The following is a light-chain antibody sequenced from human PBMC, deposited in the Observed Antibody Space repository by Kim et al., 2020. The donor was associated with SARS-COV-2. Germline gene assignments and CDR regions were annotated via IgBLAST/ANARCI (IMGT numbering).Light chain of an antibody. CDR1: NNNVGDQG. V-gene: IGLV10-54*01. CDR3: SAWDSSLSAWV. CDR2: RRN. J-gene: IGLJ2*01. Sequence: QTATLTCTGNNNNVGDQGAAWLQQHQGHPPKLLSNRRNNRPSGISERFSASRSGDTASLTITGLQPEDEADYYCSAWDSSLSAWVFGGGTQLTVL.